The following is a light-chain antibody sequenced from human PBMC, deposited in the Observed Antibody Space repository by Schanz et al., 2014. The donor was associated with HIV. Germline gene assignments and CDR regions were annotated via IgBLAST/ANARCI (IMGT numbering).Light chain of an antibody. Sequence: EIVLTQSPATLSLSPGERATLSCRASQSVTSNLLAWYQQKPGQAPRLLIYSASRRANGIPDRFSGSGSGTDFTLTISSLEPEDYAVYYCQQRSSWPFAFGPGTKVDIK. CDR3: QQRSSWPFA. V-gene: IGKV3D-20*02. CDR1: QSVTSNL. CDR2: SAS. J-gene: IGKJ3*01.